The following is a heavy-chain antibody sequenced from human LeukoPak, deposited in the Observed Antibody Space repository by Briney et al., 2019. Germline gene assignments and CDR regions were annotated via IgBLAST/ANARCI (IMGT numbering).Heavy chain of an antibody. CDR2: ISSSSSYI. V-gene: IGHV3-21*01. J-gene: IGHJ4*02. CDR1: GFTFSSYS. D-gene: IGHD3-3*01. Sequence: GGSLRLSCAASGFTFSSYSMNWVRQAPGKGLEWVSSISSSSSYIYYADSVKGRFTISRDNAKNSLYLQMNSLRAGDSAVYYCARASNDFWSGYYPSDLDYWGQGTLVTVSS. CDR3: ARASNDFWSGYYPSDLDY.